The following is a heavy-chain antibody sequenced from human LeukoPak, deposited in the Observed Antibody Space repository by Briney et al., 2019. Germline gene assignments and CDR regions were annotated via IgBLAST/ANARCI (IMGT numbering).Heavy chain of an antibody. J-gene: IGHJ3*02. CDR3: ARVGYSSGFDAFDI. Sequence: ASVKVSCKASGYTFTGYYMHWVRQAPGQGLEWMGWINPNSGGTNYAQKFQGRVTMTRDTSISTAYMELSRLRSDDTAVYYCARVGYSSGFDAFDIWGQGTMVTVSS. V-gene: IGHV1-2*02. CDR2: INPNSGGT. D-gene: IGHD6-19*01. CDR1: GYTFTGYY.